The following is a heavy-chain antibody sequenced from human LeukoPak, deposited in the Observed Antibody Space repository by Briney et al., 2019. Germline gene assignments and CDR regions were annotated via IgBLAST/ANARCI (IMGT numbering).Heavy chain of an antibody. CDR1: GFTFSSYG. D-gene: IGHD3-10*01. Sequence: GGSLRLSCAASGFTFSSYGMHWVRKAPPKGLEWVAFIRYDGSNKYYADSVKGRFTISRDNSKNTLYLQMNSLRAEDTAVYYCAKPMVRGVINWGNWFDRWGQGTLVTVSS. CDR3: AKPMVRGVINWGNWFDR. J-gene: IGHJ5*02. V-gene: IGHV3-30*02. CDR2: IRYDGSNK.